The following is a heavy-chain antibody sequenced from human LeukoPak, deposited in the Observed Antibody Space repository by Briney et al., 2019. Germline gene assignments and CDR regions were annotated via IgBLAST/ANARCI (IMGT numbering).Heavy chain of an antibody. D-gene: IGHD3-10*01. V-gene: IGHV3-11*01. J-gene: IGHJ4*02. CDR2: ISSICSTI. CDR1: GFTFSDYY. CDR3: ASGLRGVVRGPSGY. Sequence: GGSLRLSCAASGFTFSDYYMHWIRQAPGKGLEWVSYISSICSTIYYADSVKGRFTVSRDNAKNSLYLQMNSLRAEDTAVYYCASGLRGVVRGPSGYWGQGTLVTVSS.